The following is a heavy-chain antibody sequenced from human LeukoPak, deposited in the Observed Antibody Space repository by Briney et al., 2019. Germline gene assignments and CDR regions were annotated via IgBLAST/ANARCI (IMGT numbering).Heavy chain of an antibody. Sequence: PGGSLRLSCAASGFTFRNHVIHWVRQAPGKGLEWVAVISYDGSNKYYADSVKGRFTISRDNSKNTLYLQMNSLRAEDTAVYYCARDQLSLEYQLLYVLVNWGQGTLVTVSS. D-gene: IGHD2-2*02. CDR2: ISYDGSNK. V-gene: IGHV3-30*04. J-gene: IGHJ4*02. CDR1: GFTFRNHV. CDR3: ARDQLSLEYQLLYVLVN.